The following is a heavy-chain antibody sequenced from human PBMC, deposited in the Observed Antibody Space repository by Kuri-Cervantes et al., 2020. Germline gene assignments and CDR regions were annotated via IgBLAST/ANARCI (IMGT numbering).Heavy chain of an antibody. V-gene: IGHV3-21*01. CDR3: AKDGGIVVAKYYFDY. CDR2: ISSSSSYI. J-gene: IGHJ4*02. Sequence: GGSLRLSCAASGFTFSSYAMHWVRQAPGKGLEWVSSISSSSSYIYYADSVKGRFTISRDNAKNSLYLQMNSLRAEDTAVYYCAKDGGIVVAKYYFDYWGQGTLVTVSS. D-gene: IGHD3-22*01. CDR1: GFTFSSYA.